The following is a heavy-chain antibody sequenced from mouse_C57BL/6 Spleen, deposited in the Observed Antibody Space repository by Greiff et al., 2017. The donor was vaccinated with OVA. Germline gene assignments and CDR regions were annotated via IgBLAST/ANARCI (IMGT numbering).Heavy chain of an antibody. CDR1: GYTFTDYE. J-gene: IGHJ4*01. V-gene: IGHV1-15*01. CDR2: IDPETGGT. CDR3: TRRGLRGAMDY. Sequence: VQLQQSGAELVRPGASVTLSCKASGYTFTDYEMHWVKQTPVHGLEWIGAIDPETGGTAYNQKFKGKAILTADKSSSTAYMELRSLTSEDSAVYYCTRRGLRGAMDYWGHGTSVTVSS. D-gene: IGHD2-4*01.